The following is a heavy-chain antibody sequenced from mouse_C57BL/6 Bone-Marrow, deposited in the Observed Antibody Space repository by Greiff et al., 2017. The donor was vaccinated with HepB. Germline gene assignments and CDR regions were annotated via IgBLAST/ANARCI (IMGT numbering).Heavy chain of an antibody. V-gene: IGHV14-3*01. CDR2: IAPANGNT. J-gene: IGHJ2*01. CDR3: SRVMMVTRRVWYFDY. D-gene: IGHD2-3*01. Sequence: VTLKVSVAELVRPGASVKLSCTASGFNIKNTYMHWVKQRPEQGLEWIGRIAPANGNTKYAPKFQGKATITADTSSNTAYLQLSILTSEDTAIYYCSRVMMVTRRVWYFDYWGQGTTLTVSS. CDR1: GFNIKNTY.